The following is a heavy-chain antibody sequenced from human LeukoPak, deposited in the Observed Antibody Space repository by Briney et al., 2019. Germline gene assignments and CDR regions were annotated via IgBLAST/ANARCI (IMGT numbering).Heavy chain of an antibody. D-gene: IGHD3-3*01. CDR3: ATQTIFGVVIRDY. J-gene: IGHJ4*02. CDR1: GGSISSGSYY. V-gene: IGHV4-39*07. Sequence: SETLSLTCTVSGGSISSGSYYWGWIRQPPGKGLEWIGSIYHSGSTYYNPSLKSRVTISVDTSKNQFSLKLSSVTAADTAVYYCATQTIFGVVIRDYWGQGTLVTVSS. CDR2: IYHSGST.